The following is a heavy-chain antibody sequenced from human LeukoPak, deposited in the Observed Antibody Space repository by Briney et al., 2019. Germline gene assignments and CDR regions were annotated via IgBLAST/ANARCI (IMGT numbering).Heavy chain of an antibody. Sequence: GGSLRLSCATSGFTFSSYSINWVRQAPGKGLEWVSSISSRSSYIYYADSVKGRFTISRDNAKNSLYLQMNSLRAEDTAVYYCARGGGDYYGMDVWGQGTTVTVSS. D-gene: IGHD2-15*01. J-gene: IGHJ6*02. V-gene: IGHV3-21*01. CDR1: GFTFSSYS. CDR2: ISSRSSYI. CDR3: ARGGGDYYGMDV.